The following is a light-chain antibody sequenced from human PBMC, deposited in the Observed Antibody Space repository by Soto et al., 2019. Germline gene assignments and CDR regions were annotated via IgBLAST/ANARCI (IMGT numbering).Light chain of an antibody. CDR1: QSVSSSY. J-gene: IGKJ1*01. Sequence: EIVLTQAPGTLSLSPGERATRSCRASQSVSSSYLAWYQQKPGQAPRLLIYGASSRATGIPDRFSGSGSGTEFTLTINSLQPDDFATYYCQQYPIYSGTFGQGTKVDIK. CDR3: QQYPIYSGT. V-gene: IGKV3-20*01. CDR2: GAS.